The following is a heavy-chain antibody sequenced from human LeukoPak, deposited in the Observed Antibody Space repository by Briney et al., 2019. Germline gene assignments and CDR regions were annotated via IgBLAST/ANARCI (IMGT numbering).Heavy chain of an antibody. V-gene: IGHV3-66*01. D-gene: IGHD4-17*01. Sequence: TGGSLRLSCAASGFTVSSNYMSWVRQAPGKGLEWVSVIYSGGSTYYADSVKGRFTISRDNSKNTLYLQMNSLRAEDTAVYYCARESVDYGTITGYGMDVWGQGTTVTVSS. J-gene: IGHJ6*02. CDR1: GFTVSSNY. CDR3: ARESVDYGTITGYGMDV. CDR2: IYSGGST.